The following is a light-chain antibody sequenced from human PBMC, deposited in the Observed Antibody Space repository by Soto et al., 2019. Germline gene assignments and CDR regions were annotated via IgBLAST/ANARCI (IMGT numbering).Light chain of an antibody. V-gene: IGKV1-39*01. Sequence: QMTQSPSSLSASVGDRVSITCRASQSIGTHLNWYLQKPGRAPKLLIYGASNLQSGVPSRFSGSGSGTGFTLTISSLQPEDFATYYCQQSYNTPNFGQGTRLEIK. CDR2: GAS. CDR3: QQSYNTPN. J-gene: IGKJ5*01. CDR1: QSIGTH.